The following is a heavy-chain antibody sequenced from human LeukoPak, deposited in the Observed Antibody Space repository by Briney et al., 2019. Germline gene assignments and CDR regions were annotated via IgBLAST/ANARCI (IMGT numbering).Heavy chain of an antibody. Sequence: SETLSLTCAVYGGSFSGYYWSWIRQPPGKGLEWIGEINHSGSTNYSPSLKSRVTISVDTSKNQFSLKLSSVTAADTAVYYCARTPRILTGYYWGYFDYWGQGTLVTVSS. CDR2: INHSGST. CDR3: ARTPRILTGYYWGYFDY. D-gene: IGHD3-9*01. CDR1: GGSFSGYY. V-gene: IGHV4-34*01. J-gene: IGHJ4*02.